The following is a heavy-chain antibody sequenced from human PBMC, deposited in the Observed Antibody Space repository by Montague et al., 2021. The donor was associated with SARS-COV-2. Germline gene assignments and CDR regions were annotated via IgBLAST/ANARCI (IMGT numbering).Heavy chain of an antibody. CDR2: IYHSGST. V-gene: IGHV4-4*02. D-gene: IGHD6-19*01. CDR3: ARVFSLGYSSDWHSYVFNDY. J-gene: IGHJ4*02. Sequence: SETLSLTCGVSGGSIRSNYWSCLVRPPPGKRLEWIGVIYHSGSTNNTSSLKSRVILSVDKSKNQFFLKLSSVTAADTAVYFCARVFSLGYSSDWHSYVFNDYWGQGTLVIVSS. CDR1: GGSIRSNYW.